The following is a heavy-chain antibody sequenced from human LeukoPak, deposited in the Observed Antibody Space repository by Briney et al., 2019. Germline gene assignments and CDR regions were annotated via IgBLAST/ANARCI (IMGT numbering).Heavy chain of an antibody. CDR1: GFTFSDYD. V-gene: IGHV3-13*01. Sequence: PGGSLRFSCAAPGFTFSDYDMHWVRQATGKGLEWVSAIGTAGDTYYTGSVKGRFTISRENAKNSLYLQMNSLRAGDTAVYYCARVAKERVGGVYYFDYWGQGTLVTVSS. J-gene: IGHJ4*02. CDR2: IGTAGDT. CDR3: ARVAKERVGGVYYFDY. D-gene: IGHD1-1*01.